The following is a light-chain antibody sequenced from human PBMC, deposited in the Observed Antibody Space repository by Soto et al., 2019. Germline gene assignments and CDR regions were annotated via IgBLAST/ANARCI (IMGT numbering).Light chain of an antibody. CDR2: WAS. Sequence: DIVMTQSPDSLAVSLGERATINCKSSQSVLYSSNNKNYLAWYQQKPGQPPKLLIYWASTRESGVPDRFSGSGCGTYFTLTISILQAEDVAVYYCQKYYSTPRTFGPGTKVVIK. CDR3: QKYYSTPRT. V-gene: IGKV4-1*01. CDR1: QSVLYSSNNKNY. J-gene: IGKJ3*01.